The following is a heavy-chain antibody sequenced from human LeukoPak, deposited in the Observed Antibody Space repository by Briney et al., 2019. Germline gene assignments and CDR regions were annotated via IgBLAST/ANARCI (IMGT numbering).Heavy chain of an antibody. Sequence: GGSLRLSCAASGFTFSSYAMHWVRQAPGKGLGWVAVISYDGSNKYYADSVKGRFTISRDNSKNTLYLQMNSLRAEDTAVYYCARELMTTASNWGQGTLVTVSS. CDR1: GFTFSSYA. CDR2: ISYDGSNK. J-gene: IGHJ4*02. V-gene: IGHV3-30-3*01. D-gene: IGHD4-17*01. CDR3: ARELMTTASN.